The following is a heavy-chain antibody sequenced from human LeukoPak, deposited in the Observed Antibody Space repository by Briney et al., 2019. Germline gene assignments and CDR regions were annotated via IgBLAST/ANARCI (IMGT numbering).Heavy chain of an antibody. V-gene: IGHV1-24*01. Sequence: GASVKVSCKVSGYTLTELSMHWVRQAPGKGLEWMGGFDPEDGETIYAQKFQGRVTMTEDTSTDTAYMELSSLRSEDTAVYYCTSLGYCSSTSCSDFDYWGQGTLVTVSS. D-gene: IGHD2-2*03. CDR1: GYTLTELS. CDR2: FDPEDGET. CDR3: TSLGYCSSTSCSDFDY. J-gene: IGHJ4*02.